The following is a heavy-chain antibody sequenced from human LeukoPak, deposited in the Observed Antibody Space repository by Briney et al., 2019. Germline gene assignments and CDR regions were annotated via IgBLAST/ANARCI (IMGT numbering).Heavy chain of an antibody. CDR2: IYYSGGT. J-gene: IGHJ3*02. Sequence: SETLSLTCTVSGGSIGSYYWSWIRQPPGKGLEWIGYIYYSGGTNYNPSLKSRVTISVDTSKNQFSLKLSSVTAADTAVYYCAREGIVESFDIWGQGTMVTVSS. CDR3: AREGIVESFDI. V-gene: IGHV4-59*01. D-gene: IGHD2-15*01. CDR1: GGSIGSYY.